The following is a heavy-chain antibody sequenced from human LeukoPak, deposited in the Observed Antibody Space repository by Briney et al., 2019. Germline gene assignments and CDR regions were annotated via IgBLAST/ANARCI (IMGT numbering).Heavy chain of an antibody. CDR3: ARDLGAYYDSSDNWFDP. D-gene: IGHD3-22*01. Sequence: YPGGSLRLSCAASGFTFSSYGMHWVRQAPGKGLEWVAVISYDGSNKYYADSVKGRFTISRDNSKNTLYLQMNSLRAEDTAVYYCARDLGAYYDSSDNWFDPWGQGTLVTVSS. CDR2: ISYDGSNK. V-gene: IGHV3-30*03. J-gene: IGHJ5*02. CDR1: GFTFSSYG.